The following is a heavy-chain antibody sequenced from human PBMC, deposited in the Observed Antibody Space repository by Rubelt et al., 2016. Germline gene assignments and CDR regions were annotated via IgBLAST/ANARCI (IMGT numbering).Heavy chain of an antibody. D-gene: IGHD6-19*01. J-gene: IGHJ4*02. Sequence: QVQLVQSGAEVKKPGSSVKVSCKASGGTFSSYAISWVRQAPGQGLEWMGGIIPILGKANNERKFKGRVTITAEKATGNAYMELSSLRSEDTAVYYCARDTTVAGWYWGQGTLVAVSS. CDR1: GGTFSSYA. V-gene: IGHV1-69*10. CDR2: IIPILGKA. CDR3: ARDTTVAGWY.